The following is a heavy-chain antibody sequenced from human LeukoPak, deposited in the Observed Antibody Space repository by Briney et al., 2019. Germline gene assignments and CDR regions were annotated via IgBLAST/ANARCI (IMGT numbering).Heavy chain of an antibody. CDR1: GFTFSSYS. J-gene: IGHJ4*02. CDR3: ARSGLSRFGF. CDR2: ISFSGSST. Sequence: PGGSLRLSCAASGFTFSSYSMNWVRQAPGKGLEWVSDISFSGSSTYYADSVKGRFTISRDNSKNTLYLQMNSLRSEDTAIYYCARSGLSRFGFWGQGTLVTVSS. V-gene: IGHV3-23*01. D-gene: IGHD2/OR15-2a*01.